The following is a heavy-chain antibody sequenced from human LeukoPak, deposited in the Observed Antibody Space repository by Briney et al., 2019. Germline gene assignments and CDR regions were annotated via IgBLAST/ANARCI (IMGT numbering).Heavy chain of an antibody. CDR3: ARVMGDYYDSCGYYRRSDVFDI. D-gene: IGHD3-22*01. J-gene: IGHJ3*02. CDR1: GGSISNYY. CDR2: VYYSGST. Sequence: SVTLSLTCNVSGGSISNYYWSWIRQPPEKGLEWIGYVYYSGSTDYNPSLKSRVTISVDTSKNQFPLKLSSVTAADTALYYCARVMGDYYDSCGYYRRSDVFDIWGQGTMLTVSS. V-gene: IGHV4-59*01.